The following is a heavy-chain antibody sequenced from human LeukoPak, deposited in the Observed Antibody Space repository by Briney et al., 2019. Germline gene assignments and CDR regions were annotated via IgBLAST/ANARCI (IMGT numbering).Heavy chain of an antibody. J-gene: IGHJ4*02. V-gene: IGHV3-48*01. CDR3: ARFYDTGWYGHFDY. CDR2: ITSDSVTR. Sequence: GGSLRLSCAASGFTFSSHSMTWVRQAPGQGLEWVSYITSDSVTRFYADSVKGRFTASRDNAEKSMYLQMNNLRAEDTAVYYCARFYDTGWYGHFDYWGQGALVAVSS. CDR1: GFTFSSHS. D-gene: IGHD6-19*01.